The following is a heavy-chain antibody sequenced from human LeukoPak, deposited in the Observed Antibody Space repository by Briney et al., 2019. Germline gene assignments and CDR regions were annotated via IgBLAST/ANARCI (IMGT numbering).Heavy chain of an antibody. CDR1: GFTFSSYW. V-gene: IGHV3-23*01. D-gene: IGHD5-18*01. J-gene: IGHJ6*03. Sequence: GGSLRLSCAASGFTFSSYWMSWVRQAPGKWLEWVSLISGSGGSTYYADSVKGRFTISRDNLKNTLYLQMNSLRAEDTAVYYCARLGIQLWLVGYYYMDVWGKGTTVTISS. CDR2: ISGSGGST. CDR3: ARLGIQLWLVGYYYMDV.